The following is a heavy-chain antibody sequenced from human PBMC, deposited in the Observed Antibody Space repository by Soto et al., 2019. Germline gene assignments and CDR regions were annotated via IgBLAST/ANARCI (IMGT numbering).Heavy chain of an antibody. CDR2: MNPNSGNT. J-gene: IGHJ3*02. V-gene: IGHV1-8*01. Sequence: EASVKVSCKASGYTFTSYDINWVRQATGQGLEWMGWMNPNSGNTGYAQKFQGRVTMTRNTSISTAYMELSSLRSEDTAVYYCARGHFFVTNGPFSDAFDIWGQGTMVTVSS. D-gene: IGHD2-8*01. CDR3: ARGHFFVTNGPFSDAFDI. CDR1: GYTFTSYD.